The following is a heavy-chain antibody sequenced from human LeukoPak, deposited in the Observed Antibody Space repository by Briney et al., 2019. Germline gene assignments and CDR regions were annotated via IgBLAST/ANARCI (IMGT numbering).Heavy chain of an antibody. Sequence: ASVKVSCKVSGYTLTALALHWVRQAPGKGVEGIGGFDSEEYDTIYAQKFQGRVTITEDTSTDTAYMELSSLYFEDTAVYYCATLEPEPGDFGGLAYWGQGTLVTVSS. CDR3: ATLEPEPGDFGGLAY. J-gene: IGHJ4*02. V-gene: IGHV1-24*01. CDR2: FDSEEYDT. D-gene: IGHD4-17*01. CDR1: GYTLTALA.